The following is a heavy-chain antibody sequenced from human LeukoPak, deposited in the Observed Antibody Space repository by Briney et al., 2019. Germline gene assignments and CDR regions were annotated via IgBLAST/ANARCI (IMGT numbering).Heavy chain of an antibody. Sequence: ASVKVSCKASGYTFTSYGISWVRQAPGQGLEWMGWISAYNGNTNYAQKLQGRVTMTTDTSTSTAYMELRSLRSDDTAVYYCASMTTVPKYYYYGMDVWGQGTTVTVSS. D-gene: IGHD4-17*01. CDR2: ISAYNGNT. CDR1: GYTFTSYG. V-gene: IGHV1-18*01. J-gene: IGHJ6*02. CDR3: ASMTTVPKYYYYGMDV.